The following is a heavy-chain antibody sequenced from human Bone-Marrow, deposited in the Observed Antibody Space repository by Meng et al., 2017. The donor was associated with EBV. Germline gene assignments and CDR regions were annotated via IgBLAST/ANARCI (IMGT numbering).Heavy chain of an antibody. CDR2: IYWDDDK. Sequence: ITLKESGPTLVKPTQTLTLTCTFSGFSLSTSGVGVGWIRQPPGKALEWLALIYWDDDKRYSPSLKSRLTITKDTPKNQVVLTMTNMDPVDTATYYCAHRRDDYTNYWYFDLWGRGTLVTVSS. V-gene: IGHV2-5*02. D-gene: IGHD4-11*01. CDR3: AHRRDDYTNYWYFDL. CDR1: GFSLSTSGVG. J-gene: IGHJ2*01.